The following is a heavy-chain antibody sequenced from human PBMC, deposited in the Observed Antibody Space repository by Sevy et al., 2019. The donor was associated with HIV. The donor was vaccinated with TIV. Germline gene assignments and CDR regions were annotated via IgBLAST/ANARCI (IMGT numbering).Heavy chain of an antibody. CDR2: ISDSGAGT. CDR1: GFTFSNYA. CDR3: VTELWLGETVTTWND. V-gene: IGHV3-23*01. D-gene: IGHD4-17*01. Sequence: GGSLRLSCAASGFTFSNYAMSWVRQAPGKGLEWVAGISDSGAGTYYADSVGGGFTITRENSKNRVSLQMNGLRAEDTAVYYCVTELWLGETVTTWNDWGQGTLVTVSS. J-gene: IGHJ4*02.